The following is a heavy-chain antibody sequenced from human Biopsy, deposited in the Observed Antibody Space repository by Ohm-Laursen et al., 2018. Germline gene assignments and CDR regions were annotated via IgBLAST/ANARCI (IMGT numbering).Heavy chain of an antibody. Sequence: SETLSLTWTVSGGSISDSTYHWGWIRQSPGKGLEWIGHVYNGGITNYNPSLKSRVTISKDTSKNQFSLQVNSVTAADTAVCYCARTPRDSFWSGSYKRGLWFDPWGQGTLVIVSS. CDR1: GGSISDSTYH. CDR3: ARTPRDSFWSGSYKRGLWFDP. J-gene: IGHJ5*02. CDR2: VYNGGIT. D-gene: IGHD3-3*01. V-gene: IGHV4-39*07.